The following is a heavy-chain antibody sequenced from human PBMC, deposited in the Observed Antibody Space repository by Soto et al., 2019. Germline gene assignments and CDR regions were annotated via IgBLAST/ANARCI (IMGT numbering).Heavy chain of an antibody. CDR3: ARVSGGVPYYFDY. Sequence: SETLSLTCTVSGGSISSGGYYWSWIRQHPGKGLEWIGYIYYSGSTYYNPSLKSRVTISVDTSKNQFSLKLSSVTAADTAVYYCARVSGGVPYYFDYWGQGTRVTVSS. V-gene: IGHV4-31*03. CDR2: IYYSGST. J-gene: IGHJ4*02. D-gene: IGHD3-16*01. CDR1: GGSISSGGYY.